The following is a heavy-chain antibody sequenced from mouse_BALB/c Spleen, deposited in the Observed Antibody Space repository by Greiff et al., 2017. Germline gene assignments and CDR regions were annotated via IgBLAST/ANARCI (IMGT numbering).Heavy chain of an antibody. CDR3: ARDYMDGYAGFAY. CDR2: IWGDGST. D-gene: IGHD1-2*01. J-gene: IGHJ3*01. Sequence: QVQLKESGPGLVAPSQSLSITCTVSGFSLTGYGVNWVRQPPGKGLEWLGMIWGDGSTDYNSALKSRLSISKDNSKSQVFLKMNSLQTDDTARYYCARDYMDGYAGFAYWGQGTLVTVSA. V-gene: IGHV2-6-7*01. CDR1: GFSLTGYG.